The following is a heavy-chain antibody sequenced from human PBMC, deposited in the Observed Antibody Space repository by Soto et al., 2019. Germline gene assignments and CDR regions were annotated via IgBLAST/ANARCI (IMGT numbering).Heavy chain of an antibody. CDR2: ISAYNGNT. D-gene: IGHD3-10*01. Sequence: QVQLVQSGAEVKKPGASVKVSCKASGFTFTSYGISWVRQAPGQGLEWMGWISAYNGNTNYAQKLQGRVTMTTDTSTSTAYLELRSLRSEDTAMYYCARKQLGFGELYCWGQGTLVTVSS. J-gene: IGHJ4*02. CDR3: ARKQLGFGELYC. V-gene: IGHV1-18*01. CDR1: GFTFTSYG.